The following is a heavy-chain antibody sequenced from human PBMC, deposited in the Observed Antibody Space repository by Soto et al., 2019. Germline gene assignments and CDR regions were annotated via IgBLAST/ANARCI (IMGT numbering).Heavy chain of an antibody. CDR1: GGSISSGGYY. CDR2: IYYSGST. D-gene: IGHD6-13*01. Sequence: PSATLSLTCTVSGGSISSGGYYWSWIRQHPGKGLEWIGYIYYSGSTYYNPSLKSRVTISVDTSKNQFSLKLSSVTAADTAVYYCARGIAAADNWFDPWGQGTLVTVSS. J-gene: IGHJ5*02. CDR3: ARGIAAADNWFDP. V-gene: IGHV4-31*03.